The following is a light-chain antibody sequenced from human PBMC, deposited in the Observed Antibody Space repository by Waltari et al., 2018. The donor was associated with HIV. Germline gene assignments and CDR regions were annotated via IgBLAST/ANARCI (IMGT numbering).Light chain of an antibody. CDR2: EVN. Sequence: QSALTQPPSASGSPGQSVTISCTGTSSDVGNYNYVSWYQQHPGKAPKLMIYEVNNRPSGVPDRFSGSKSGNTASLTVSGLQAEDEAEYYCSSYAATNTLVFGGGTKVTVL. CDR1: SSDVGNYNY. CDR3: SSYAATNTLV. V-gene: IGLV2-8*01. J-gene: IGLJ3*02.